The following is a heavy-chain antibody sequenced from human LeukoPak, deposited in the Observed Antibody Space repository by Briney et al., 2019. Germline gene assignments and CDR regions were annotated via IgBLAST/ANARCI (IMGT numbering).Heavy chain of an antibody. Sequence: SVKVSCKPSGGTFSTYAISWVRQAPGQGLEWMGGIIPILGTAKYAKKFQGRVTITADEFTSTAHMELSSLRPEDTAVYYCASNTNYYEGSGHYVFDYWGQGTLITISS. CDR3: ASNTNYYEGSGHYVFDY. J-gene: IGHJ4*02. V-gene: IGHV1-69*13. CDR1: GGTFSTYA. CDR2: IIPILGTA. D-gene: IGHD3-22*01.